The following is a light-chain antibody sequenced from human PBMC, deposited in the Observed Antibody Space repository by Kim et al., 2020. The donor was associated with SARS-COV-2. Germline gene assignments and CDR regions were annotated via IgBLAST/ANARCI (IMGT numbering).Light chain of an antibody. J-gene: IGKJ4*01. CDR3: QQRSNWPLT. V-gene: IGKV3-11*01. CDR2: DAS. CDR1: QSVSRY. Sequence: LSPGERATISGRASQSVSRYLAWYQQKPGQAPRLPIYDASNRATGIPARFSGSGSGTDFTLTISSLEPEDFAVYYCQQRSNWPLTFGGGTKVDIK.